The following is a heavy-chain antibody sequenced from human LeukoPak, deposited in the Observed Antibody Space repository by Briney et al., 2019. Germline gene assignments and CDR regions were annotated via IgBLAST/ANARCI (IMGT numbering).Heavy chain of an antibody. CDR2: INPNSGDT. CDR3: ARAGPFYSGNYLGF. J-gene: IGHJ4*02. D-gene: IGHD1-26*01. V-gene: IGHV1-2*02. Sequence: ASVKVSCKASGYTFSNYNIHWLRQAPGQGLEWMGWINPNSGDTNSAQKFQGRVTMTRDTSISTAYMELSRLTSDDTAVYYCARAGPFYSGNYLGFWGQGTLVTVSS. CDR1: GYTFSNYN.